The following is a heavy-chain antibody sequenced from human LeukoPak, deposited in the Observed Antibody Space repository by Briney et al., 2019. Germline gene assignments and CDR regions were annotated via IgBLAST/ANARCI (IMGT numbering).Heavy chain of an antibody. J-gene: IGHJ4*02. CDR1: GYTFTGYH. Sequence: ASVKVSCKASGYTFTGYHIHWVRQAPGQGLEWMAWINPNSGGTSYAQKFQGRVTTTRDTSITTLYMELTSLRSDDTAVYFCARGGGIQSCGGKTCFRGFVYWGQGTLVTVSS. V-gene: IGHV1-2*02. D-gene: IGHD2-21*01. CDR2: INPNSGGT. CDR3: ARGGGIQSCGGKTCFRGFVY.